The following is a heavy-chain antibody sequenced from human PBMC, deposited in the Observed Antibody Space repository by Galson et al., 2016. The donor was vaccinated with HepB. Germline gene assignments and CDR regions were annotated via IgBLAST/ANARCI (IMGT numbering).Heavy chain of an antibody. CDR1: TFTFSDYG. CDR2: IWFDGTNR. Sequence: SLRLSCAASTFTFSDYGMHWVRQAPGKGLEWVAVIWFDGTNRDYAASVKGRFTISRDNSKNTLFLQMNSLTAEDTAVYYCARSVDFQRPYRTGGRCSRPPFPAYGIDVWGQGTTVTVSS. CDR3: ARSVDFQRPYRTGGRCSRPPFPAYGIDV. J-gene: IGHJ6*02. V-gene: IGHV3-33*01. D-gene: IGHD2-15*01.